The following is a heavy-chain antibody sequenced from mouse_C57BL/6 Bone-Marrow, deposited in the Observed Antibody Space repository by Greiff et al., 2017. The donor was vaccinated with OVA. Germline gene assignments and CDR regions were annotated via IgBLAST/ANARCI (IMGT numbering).Heavy chain of an antibody. V-gene: IGHV2-6*01. CDR2: IWGVGST. J-gene: IGHJ3*01. CDR3: ASLGPFYYGNYEGFAY. D-gene: IGHD2-1*01. Sequence: VMLVESGPGLVAPSQSLSVTCTVSGFSLTSYGVDWVRQSPGKGLEWLGVIWGVGSTNYNSALKSRLSISKDNSKSQVFLKMNSLQTDDTAMYYCASLGPFYYGNYEGFAYWGQGTLVTVSA. CDR1: GFSLTSYG.